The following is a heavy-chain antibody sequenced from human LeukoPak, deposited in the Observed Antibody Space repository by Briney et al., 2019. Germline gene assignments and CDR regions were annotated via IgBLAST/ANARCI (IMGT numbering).Heavy chain of an antibody. CDR2: ISTSSSTI. J-gene: IGHJ4*02. D-gene: IGHD3-22*01. CDR1: GFTFRNYG. CDR3: AREVPYYYDSSGFPGSPSHDY. Sequence: PGGSLRLSCAASGFTFRNYGMIWARQAPGKGLEWVSYISTSSSTIYYADSVKGRFTISRDNAKNSLYLQMNSLRAEDTAVYYCAREVPYYYDSSGFPGSPSHDYWGQGTLVTVSS. V-gene: IGHV3-48*04.